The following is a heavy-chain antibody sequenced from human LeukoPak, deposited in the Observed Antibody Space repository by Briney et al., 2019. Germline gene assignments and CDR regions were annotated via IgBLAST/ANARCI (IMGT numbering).Heavy chain of an antibody. CDR3: ARGSCSGGSCYYYYMDV. V-gene: IGHV4-39*07. J-gene: IGHJ6*03. Sequence: PSETLSLTCTVSGGSISTSNYYWGWLRQPPGKGLEWIGNIFYSGSTYYSPSLRSRVTISLDTSRNQFSLKLNSVTAADTAVYYCARGSCSGGSCYYYYMDVWGKGTTVTVSS. D-gene: IGHD2-15*01. CDR1: GGSISTSNYY. CDR2: IFYSGST.